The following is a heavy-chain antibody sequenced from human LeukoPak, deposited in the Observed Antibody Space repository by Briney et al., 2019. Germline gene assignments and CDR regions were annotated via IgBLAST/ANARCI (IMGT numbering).Heavy chain of an antibody. CDR1: GYSISSGYY. CDR3: ARDLVAATSRVDP. CDR2: TYHSGST. V-gene: IGHV4-38-2*02. Sequence: PSETLSLTCTVSGYSISSGYYWGWIRQPPGKGLEWIGSTYHSGSTYYNPSLKSRVTISVDTSKNQFSLKLSSVTAADTAVYYCARDLVAATSRVDPWGQGTLVTVSS. D-gene: IGHD2-15*01. J-gene: IGHJ5*02.